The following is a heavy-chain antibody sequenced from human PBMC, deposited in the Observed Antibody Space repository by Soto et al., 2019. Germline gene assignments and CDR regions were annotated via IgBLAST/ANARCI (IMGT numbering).Heavy chain of an antibody. CDR3: ARDQYYDFWSGYYRAYGMDV. CDR1: GFTFSGYN. Sequence: GGSLRLSCAASGFTFSGYNMNWVRQAPGKGLEWVSSISSSSSYIYYADSVKGRFTISRDNAKNALYLQMNSLRVEDTAVYYCARDQYYDFWSGYYRAYGMDVWGQGTMVTVSS. D-gene: IGHD3-3*01. CDR2: ISSSSSYI. V-gene: IGHV3-21*01. J-gene: IGHJ6*02.